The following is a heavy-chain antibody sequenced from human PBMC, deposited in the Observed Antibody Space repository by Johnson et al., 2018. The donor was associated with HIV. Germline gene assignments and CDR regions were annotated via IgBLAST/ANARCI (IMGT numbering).Heavy chain of an antibody. J-gene: IGHJ3*02. CDR1: GFTFSSYA. D-gene: IGHD3-10*01. CDR2: ISDSGGGT. Sequence: MLLVESGGGVVQPGRSLRLSCAASGFTFSSYAMSWVRQAPGKGLEWVSVISDSGGGTYYADSVKGRFTISRDNSRNTLYLQMNSLRAEDTAVYYCAKAHGFGEFMIAFDIWGQGTMVTVSS. CDR3: AKAHGFGEFMIAFDI. V-gene: IGHV3-23*04.